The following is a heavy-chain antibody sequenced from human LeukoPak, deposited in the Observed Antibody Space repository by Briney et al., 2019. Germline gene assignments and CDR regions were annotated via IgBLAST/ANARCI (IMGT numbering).Heavy chain of an antibody. J-gene: IGHJ6*02. D-gene: IGHD6-6*01. CDR3: AKYPSEYSSSYGRDV. CDR1: GGSISSYY. Sequence: PSETLSLTCSVSGGSISSYYWSWVRQPPGKGLEWIGYIYDSGRTNYNPSPKRRATISVDTSKNQVSLKVSYVTVADTAVYFCAKYPSEYSSSYGRDVWGQGKTVPVSS. CDR2: IYDSGRT. V-gene: IGHV4-59*01.